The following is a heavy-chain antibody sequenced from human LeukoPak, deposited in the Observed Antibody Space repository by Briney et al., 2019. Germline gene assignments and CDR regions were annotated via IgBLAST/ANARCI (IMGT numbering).Heavy chain of an antibody. Sequence: ASVKVSCKASGYTFTGYYMHWVRQAPGQGLEWMGGIIPIFGTANYAQKFQGRVTITADESTSTAYMELSSLRSEDTAVYYCARVEDSSSCLDYWGQGTLVTVSS. V-gene: IGHV1-69*13. CDR3: ARVEDSSSCLDY. CDR1: GYTFTGYY. D-gene: IGHD6-13*01. CDR2: IIPIFGTA. J-gene: IGHJ4*02.